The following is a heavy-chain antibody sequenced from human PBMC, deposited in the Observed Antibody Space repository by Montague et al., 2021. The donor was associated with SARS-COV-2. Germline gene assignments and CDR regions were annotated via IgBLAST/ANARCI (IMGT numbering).Heavy chain of an antibody. V-gene: IGHV6-1*01. CDR3: AREGTVPGPRGIYFDD. CDR1: GDSVSSNSAA. D-gene: IGHD1-1*01. J-gene: IGHJ4*02. Sequence: CAISGDSVSSNSAAWNWIRQSPSGGLEWLGRTYYRSKWYTDYAPSVKTRITITPDTSNNQFSLHLNSATPGDTAVYYCAREGTVPGPRGIYFDDWGQGTLVTVSS. CDR2: TYYRSKWYT.